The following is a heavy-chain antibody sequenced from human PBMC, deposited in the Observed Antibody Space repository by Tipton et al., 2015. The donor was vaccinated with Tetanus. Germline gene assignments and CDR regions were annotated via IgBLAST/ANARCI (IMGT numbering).Heavy chain of an antibody. J-gene: IGHJ4*02. CDR1: GFIVSSHY. D-gene: IGHD6-25*01. V-gene: IGHV3-21*06. CDR2: ISSTSSYI. CDR3: ASGSALDY. Sequence: GSLRLSCVASGFIVSSHYMSWVRQAPGKGLEWVSSISSTSSYIYYADSLKGRFTISRDNAKSSFYLQMNSLRAEDTAVYFCASGSALDYWGPGTLVTVSS.